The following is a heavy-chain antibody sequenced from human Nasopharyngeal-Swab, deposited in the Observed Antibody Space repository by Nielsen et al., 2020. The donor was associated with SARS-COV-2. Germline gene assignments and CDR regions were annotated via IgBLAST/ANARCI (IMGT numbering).Heavy chain of an antibody. Sequence: RQAPGKGLEWIGSIYYSGSTYYNPSLKSRVTISVDTSKNQFSLKLSSVTAADTAVYYCATERAIAVAGTFCAKFSYWRQGPLLPVSS. D-gene: IGHD6-19*01. J-gene: IGHJ1*01. CDR2: IYYSGST. CDR3: ATERAIAVAGTFCAKFSY. V-gene: IGHV4-39*01.